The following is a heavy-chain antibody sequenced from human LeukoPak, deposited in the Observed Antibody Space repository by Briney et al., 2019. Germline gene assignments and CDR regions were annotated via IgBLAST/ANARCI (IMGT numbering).Heavy chain of an antibody. V-gene: IGHV4-59*01. Sequence: SETLFLTCTVSGGSISSYYWSWIRQPPGKGLEWIGYIYYSGSTNYNPSLKSRVTISVDTSKNQFSLKLSSVTAADTAVYYCARDGRLGELSWGVFDYWGQGTLVTVSS. D-gene: IGHD3-16*02. CDR3: ARDGRLGELSWGVFDY. CDR1: GGSISSYY. CDR2: IYYSGST. J-gene: IGHJ4*02.